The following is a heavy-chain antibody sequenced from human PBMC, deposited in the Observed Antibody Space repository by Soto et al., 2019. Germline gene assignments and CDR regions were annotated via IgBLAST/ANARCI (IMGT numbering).Heavy chain of an antibody. Sequence: QVQLQESGPGLVNPLQTLSLTCSAATGSISSGDYHWSWIRQPPGKDLEWIGAVYYSGSTYYNACRTSRNRISVDTSKIEFSMQLNAVTAADSAVYFCARDDRAPSAGAMDVWGQGTTVTVSS. CDR2: VYYSGST. V-gene: IGHV4-30-4*01. J-gene: IGHJ6*02. CDR3: ARDDRAPSAGAMDV. D-gene: IGHD2-15*01. CDR1: TGSISSGDYH.